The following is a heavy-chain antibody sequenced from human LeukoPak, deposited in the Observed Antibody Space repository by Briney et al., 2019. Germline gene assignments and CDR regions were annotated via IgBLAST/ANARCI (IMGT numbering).Heavy chain of an antibody. V-gene: IGHV3-73*01. CDR3: ARTPPGIANAFYFDY. Sequence: GGSLRLSCATSGFTFSGSAMHWVRQASGKGLEWVGRIRSKAANYATAYAASVKGSFTISRDDSENTAYLQMNSLKTEDTAVYYCARTPPGIANAFYFDYWGLGILVTVSS. D-gene: IGHD6-13*01. J-gene: IGHJ4*02. CDR2: IRSKAANYAT. CDR1: GFTFSGSA.